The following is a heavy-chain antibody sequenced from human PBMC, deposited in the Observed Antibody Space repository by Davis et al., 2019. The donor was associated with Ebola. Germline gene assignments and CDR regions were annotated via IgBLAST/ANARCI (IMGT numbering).Heavy chain of an antibody. Sequence: GESLKISCAASGFTVSSNHMSWVRQAPVKGLEWVATISVSGGDTYYADSVKGRFTISRDNSKNTLYLQMGRLRSDDTAMYYCVRDFFEFSSSSFSDSWGQGALVTVSS. V-gene: IGHV3-66*02. CDR2: SVSGGDT. CDR3: VRDFFEFSSSSFSDS. J-gene: IGHJ4*02. CDR1: GFTVSSNH. D-gene: IGHD6-6*01.